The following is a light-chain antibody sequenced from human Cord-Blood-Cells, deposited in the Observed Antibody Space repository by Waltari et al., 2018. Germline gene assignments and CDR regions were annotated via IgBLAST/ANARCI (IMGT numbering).Light chain of an antibody. Sequence: IVLTQSPATLSFSPGGTATLSGRASQSVSSYIAWYQQKPGQAPRRLLYDASSRATGIPARFSGSAAVTDFTLTISGLEPEELAVYYCQRRSIWPPITFGQGTRLEIK. CDR3: QRRSIWPPIT. J-gene: IGKJ5*01. CDR1: QSVSSY. CDR2: DAS. V-gene: IGKV3-11*01.